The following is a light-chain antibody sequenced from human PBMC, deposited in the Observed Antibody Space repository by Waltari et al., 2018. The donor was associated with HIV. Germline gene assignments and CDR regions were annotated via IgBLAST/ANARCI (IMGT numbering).Light chain of an antibody. CDR2: EVS. CDR1: QSLLYRDGTTY. Sequence: DIVMTQSPLSLSVTPGQMASISCKSSQSLLYRDGTTYLFWYVQKPGQSPQLLMYEVSNRFSGVPGRFSGSGSGSYFTLTISRVEADDVGLYFCMQSIQLPPTFGQGTKLEI. CDR3: MQSIQLPPT. V-gene: IGKV2D-29*02. J-gene: IGKJ1*01.